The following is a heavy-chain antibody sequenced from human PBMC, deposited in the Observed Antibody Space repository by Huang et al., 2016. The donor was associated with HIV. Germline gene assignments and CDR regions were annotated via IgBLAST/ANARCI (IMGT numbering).Heavy chain of an antibody. V-gene: IGHV3-23*01. D-gene: IGHD3-3*01. CDR3: AKGRATILDRRDS. Sequence: GGGLVRPGGSLRLSCAASGVTFSRYAMSWVRQAPGKGLEWVSVISSNGETSDYTDSVKGRFTISRDNSKNTVSMQMHSLRVEDTAVYYCAKGRATILDRRDSWGQGTLVTVSS. CDR2: ISSNGETS. CDR1: GVTFSRYA. J-gene: IGHJ4*02.